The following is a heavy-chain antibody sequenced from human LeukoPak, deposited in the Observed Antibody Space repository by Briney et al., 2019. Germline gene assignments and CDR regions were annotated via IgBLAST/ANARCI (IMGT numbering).Heavy chain of an antibody. D-gene: IGHD3-22*01. CDR3: ARDKRPNYYDSSGHFDY. CDR2: INPSGGST. CDR1: GGTFSSYA. J-gene: IGHJ4*02. Sequence: ASVKVSCQASGGTFSSYAISWVRQAPGQGLEWMGIINPSGGSTSYAQKFQGRVTMTRDTSTSTVYMELSSLRSEDTAVYYCARDKRPNYYDSSGHFDYWGQGTLVTVSS. V-gene: IGHV1-46*01.